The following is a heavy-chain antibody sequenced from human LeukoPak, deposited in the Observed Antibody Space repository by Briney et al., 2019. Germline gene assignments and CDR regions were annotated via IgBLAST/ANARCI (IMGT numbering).Heavy chain of an antibody. CDR2: ISYDGTNK. D-gene: IGHD5-12*01. Sequence: GGSLRLSCAASGFTFSRYAMHWVRQAPGKGLEWVAIISYDGTNKYYLDSVKGRFTISRDNSKNTLYLQMDSLRAEDTAVYYCTRGTVPGLATTYGTYFDSWGQGTLVTVSS. CDR1: GFTFSRYA. J-gene: IGHJ4*02. V-gene: IGHV3-30*19. CDR3: TRGTVPGLATTYGTYFDS.